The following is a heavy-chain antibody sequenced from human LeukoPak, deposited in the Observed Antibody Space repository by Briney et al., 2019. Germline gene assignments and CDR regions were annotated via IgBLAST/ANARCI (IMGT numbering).Heavy chain of an antibody. V-gene: IGHV3-48*01. CDR2: ISSSSSTI. Sequence: GGSLILSCAASGFTFSSYSMNWVRQAPGKGLEWVSYISSSSSTIYYADSVKGRFTISRDNAKNSLYLQMNSLRAEDTAVYYCASVDIVATIPELWDYWGQGTLVTVSS. J-gene: IGHJ4*02. CDR1: GFTFSSYS. CDR3: ASVDIVATIPELWDY. D-gene: IGHD5-12*01.